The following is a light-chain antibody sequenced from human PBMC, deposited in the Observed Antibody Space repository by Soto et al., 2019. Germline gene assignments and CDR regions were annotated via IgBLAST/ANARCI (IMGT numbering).Light chain of an antibody. V-gene: IGKV1-13*02. CDR1: QGIDSA. CDR3: QHFNSSPNWT. J-gene: IGKJ1*01. Sequence: AIQLTQSPSSLSASVGDRVTITCRASQGIDSALAWYQHKPGKAPKLLIYDASRLESGVPSRFSGSGSGTDFTLTISSLQREDFATYYCQHFNSSPNWTFGQGTKVEIK. CDR2: DAS.